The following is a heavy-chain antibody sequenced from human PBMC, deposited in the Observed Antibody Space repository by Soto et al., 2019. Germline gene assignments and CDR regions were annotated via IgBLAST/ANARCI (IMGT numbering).Heavy chain of an antibody. J-gene: IGHJ4*02. D-gene: IGHD2-8*01. CDR1: GYTFTSYG. CDR2: LSAYNGNT. Sequence: QVQLVQSGAEVKKPGASVKVSCKASGYTFTSYGISWVRQAPGQGLEWMGWLSAYNGNTNYAQKLQGRVTMTTDTSTSTAYMELRSLRSDDTAGYYCARDIVLMVYAGYYFDCWGQGTLVTVSS. V-gene: IGHV1-18*01. CDR3: ARDIVLMVYAGYYFDC.